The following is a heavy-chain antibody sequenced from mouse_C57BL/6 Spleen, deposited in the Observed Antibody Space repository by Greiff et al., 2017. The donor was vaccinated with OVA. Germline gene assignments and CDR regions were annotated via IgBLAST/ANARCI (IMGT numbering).Heavy chain of an antibody. V-gene: IGHV1-69*01. J-gene: IGHJ4*01. Sequence: QVQLQQPGAELVMPGASVKLSCKASGYTFTSYWMHWVKQRPGQGLEWIGEIDPSDSYTNYNQKFKGKSTLTVDKSSSTAYMQLSSLTSEDSAVYYCARGPTLGAMDYWGQGTSVTVSS. CDR3: ARGPTLGAMDY. CDR1: GYTFTSYW. D-gene: IGHD2-10*01. CDR2: IDPSDSYT.